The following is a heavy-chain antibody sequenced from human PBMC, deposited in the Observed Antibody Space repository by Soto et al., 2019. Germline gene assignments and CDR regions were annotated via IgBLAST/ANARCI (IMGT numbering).Heavy chain of an antibody. CDR3: ARVGRGDDAFAL. CDR1: GYTFTNYG. J-gene: IGHJ3*01. CDR2: INPDKGNT. V-gene: IGHV1-18*01. D-gene: IGHD3-10*01. Sequence: QVQLVQSGGEVKKTGASMKVSCKASGYTFTNYGVTWVRQAPGQGLEWMGWINPDKGNTNSAQKVQGGVTMTTDTSTSTAYMELRSLRSDDTAVYYCARVGRGDDAFALWGQGTMVYVAS.